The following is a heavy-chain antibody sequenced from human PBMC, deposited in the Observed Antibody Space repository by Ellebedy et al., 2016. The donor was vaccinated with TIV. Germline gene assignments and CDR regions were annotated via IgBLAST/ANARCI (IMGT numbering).Heavy chain of an antibody. Sequence: PGGSLRLSCAASGFTFYQYTMHWVRQTPGKGLEWVSLISWDGTQTFYADSVRGRFTVSRDNSKNSLYLQMDSLRNEDTAFFYCAKDVRSLHLNDAFDLWGQGTLVTVSS. CDR2: ISWDGTQT. CDR1: GFTFYQYT. V-gene: IGHV3-43*01. J-gene: IGHJ3*01. CDR3: AKDVRSLHLNDAFDL.